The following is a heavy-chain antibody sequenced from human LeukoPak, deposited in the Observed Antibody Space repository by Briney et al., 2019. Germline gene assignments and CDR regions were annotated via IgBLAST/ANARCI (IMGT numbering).Heavy chain of an antibody. V-gene: IGHV4-39*07. CDR3: ARARLVRIAARPIWFDP. D-gene: IGHD6-6*01. J-gene: IGHJ5*02. Sequence: PSETLSLTCTVSGGSISSSSYYWGWIRQPPGKGLEWIGSIYYSGSTYYNPSLKSRVTISVDTSKNQFSLKLSPVTAADTAVDYWARARLVRIAARPIWFDPWGQGTLVTVSS. CDR2: IYYSGST. CDR1: GGSISSSSYY.